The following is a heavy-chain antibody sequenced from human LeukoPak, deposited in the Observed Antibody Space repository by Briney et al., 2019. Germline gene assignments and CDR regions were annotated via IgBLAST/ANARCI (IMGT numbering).Heavy chain of an antibody. D-gene: IGHD6-6*01. J-gene: IGHJ5*02. CDR2: IYTSGST. Sequence: SETLSLTCSVSGGSFDSKYWSWIRQPPGKGLEWIGYIYTSGSTNFNPSLRSRVTISVDTSKNQFSLKLSSVTAADTAVYYCARHGGYSSSVGSNWFDPWGQGTLVTVSS. V-gene: IGHV4-4*09. CDR1: GGSFDSKY. CDR3: ARHGGYSSSVGSNWFDP.